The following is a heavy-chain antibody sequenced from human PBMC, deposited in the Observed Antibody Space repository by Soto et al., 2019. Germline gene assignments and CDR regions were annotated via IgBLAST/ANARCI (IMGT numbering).Heavy chain of an antibody. J-gene: IGHJ5*02. CDR1: GVSISSYY. D-gene: IGHD3-3*01. CDR2: IYTSGST. V-gene: IGHV4-4*07. CDR3: ARGGPYDFWSGYYNDNWFDH. Sequence: PXETLSLTCTVSGVSISSYYWSWIRQPAGNGLEWIGRIYTSGSTNYNPSLKSRVTMSVDTSKNQFSLKLSSVTAADTAVYYCARGGPYDFWSGYYNDNWFDHWGQGTLVTVSS.